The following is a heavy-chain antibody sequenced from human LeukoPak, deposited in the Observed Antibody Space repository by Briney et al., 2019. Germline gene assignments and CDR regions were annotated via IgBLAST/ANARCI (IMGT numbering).Heavy chain of an antibody. CDR3: ARARYFDL. V-gene: IGHV3-21*01. J-gene: IGHJ2*01. CDR1: GFTFSRYN. CDR2: ISTSSLYI. Sequence: GGPLRLSCAASGFTFSRYNMNWVRQAPGKGLEWVSSISTSSLYIYYADSVKGRFTISRDSAKNSLYLQMNSLRAEDTAVYYCARARYFDLWGRGTLVTVSS.